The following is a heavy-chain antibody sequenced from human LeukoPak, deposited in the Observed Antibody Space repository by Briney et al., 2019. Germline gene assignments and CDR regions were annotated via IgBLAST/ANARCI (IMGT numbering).Heavy chain of an antibody. J-gene: IGHJ4*02. Sequence: SETLSLTCTVSGDSIRNYYCSWIRQPPGKGLEWIGYIYYRGNTNYNPSLKSRVIISIDTSKNQFSLKMSSVTAADTAVYFCARDSPPQYASSSAGFDYWGQGTLVTVSS. CDR3: ARDSPPQYASSSAGFDY. CDR1: GDSIRNYY. D-gene: IGHD6-6*01. CDR2: IYYRGNT. V-gene: IGHV4-59*01.